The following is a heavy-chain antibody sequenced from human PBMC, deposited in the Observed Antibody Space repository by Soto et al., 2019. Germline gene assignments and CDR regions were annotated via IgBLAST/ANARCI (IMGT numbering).Heavy chain of an antibody. Sequence: SATVSLTCTVTGDSISSRSYYWGWIRQPPGTGLVWIWRVYYSGSTYNNASLRSRVSMSIVTYKDQFSLELKSVTAADTALYFCATRRTSVVTQAYFDVWGPGSLVT. V-gene: IGHV4-39*01. D-gene: IGHD2-21*02. CDR1: GDSISSRSYY. CDR2: VYYSGST. J-gene: IGHJ4*03. CDR3: ATRRTSVVTQAYFDV.